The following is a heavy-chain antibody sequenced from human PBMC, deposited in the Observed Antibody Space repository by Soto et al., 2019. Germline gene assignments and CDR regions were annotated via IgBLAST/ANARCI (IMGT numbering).Heavy chain of an antibody. V-gene: IGHV1-69*02. J-gene: IGHJ6*03. D-gene: IGHD5-12*01. CDR1: GGTFSSHT. CDR2: IIPILGIA. CDR3: ASVVGYSGYEKDYYYYYYMDV. Sequence: SVKVSCKASGGTFSSHTISWVRQAPGQGLEWMGRIIPILGIANYAQKFQGRVTITADKSTSTAYMELSSLRSEDTAVYYCASVVGYSGYEKDYYYYYYMDVWGKGTTVTVSS.